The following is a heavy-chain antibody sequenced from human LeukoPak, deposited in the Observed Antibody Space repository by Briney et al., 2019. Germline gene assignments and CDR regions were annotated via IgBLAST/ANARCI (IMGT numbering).Heavy chain of an antibody. D-gene: IGHD6-6*01. CDR3: ARVPPRGSYSSSSKPFDY. Sequence: ASVKVSCKASGYTFTSYDINWVRQATGQGLEWTGWMDPNSGNTGYALKFQGRVTITRNTSISTAYMELSSLRSEDTAVYYCARVPPRGSYSSSSKPFDYWGQGTLVTVSS. CDR2: MDPNSGNT. J-gene: IGHJ4*02. CDR1: GYTFTSYD. V-gene: IGHV1-8*03.